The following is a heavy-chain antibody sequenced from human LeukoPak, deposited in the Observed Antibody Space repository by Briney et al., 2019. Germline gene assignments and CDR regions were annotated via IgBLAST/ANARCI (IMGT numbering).Heavy chain of an antibody. D-gene: IGHD5-18*01. CDR2: IYHSGST. CDR1: GYSISSGYY. CDR3: ARHSIQLWLFY. J-gene: IGHJ4*02. Sequence: SETLSLTXAVSGYSISSGYYWGWIRQPPGKGLEWIGSIYHSGSTYYNPSLKSRVTISVDTSKNQFSLKLSSVTAADTAVYYCARHSIQLWLFYWGQGTLVTVSS. V-gene: IGHV4-38-2*01.